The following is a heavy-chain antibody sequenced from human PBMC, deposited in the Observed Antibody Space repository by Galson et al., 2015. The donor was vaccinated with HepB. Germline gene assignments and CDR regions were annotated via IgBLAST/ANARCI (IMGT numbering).Heavy chain of an antibody. CDR2: IDTRDRI. Sequence: SLRLSCAASGFSISNHYIIWVRQAPGKGLEWVSFIDTRDRIKYVDSVKGRITISRDSSKNTLYFQISSMRAEDTAVYYCARDREYFDLWGRGTLVTVSS. V-gene: IGHV3-66*01. J-gene: IGHJ2*01. CDR1: GFSISNHY. CDR3: ARDREYFDL. D-gene: IGHD2/OR15-2a*01.